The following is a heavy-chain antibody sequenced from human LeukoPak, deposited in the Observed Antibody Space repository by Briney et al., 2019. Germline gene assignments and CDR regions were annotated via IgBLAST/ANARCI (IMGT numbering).Heavy chain of an antibody. CDR3: AKASYYYGSGSTDY. Sequence: PGRSLRLSCAASGFTFSSYGMHWVRQAPGKGLEWVAVISYDGSNKYYADSVKGRFTISRDNSKNTLYLQMNSLRAEDTAVYYCAKASYYYGSGSTDYWGQGTLVTVSS. CDR2: ISYDGSNK. CDR1: GFTFSSYG. V-gene: IGHV3-30*18. D-gene: IGHD3-10*01. J-gene: IGHJ4*02.